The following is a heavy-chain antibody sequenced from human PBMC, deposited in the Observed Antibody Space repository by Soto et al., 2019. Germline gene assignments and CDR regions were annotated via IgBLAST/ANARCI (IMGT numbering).Heavy chain of an antibody. Sequence: EVQLVESGGGLVQPGGSLRLSCAASGFTFNNFWMHWVRQVPGKGLVWISRINNDGSSRSYADSVKGRFTISRDNAKNTLFLQMSSLRVEDTAVYYCARGVAANTGARFWGQGILVTVSS. CDR1: GFTFNNFW. V-gene: IGHV3-74*01. J-gene: IGHJ4*02. CDR2: INNDGSSR. CDR3: ARGVAANTGARF. D-gene: IGHD1-26*01.